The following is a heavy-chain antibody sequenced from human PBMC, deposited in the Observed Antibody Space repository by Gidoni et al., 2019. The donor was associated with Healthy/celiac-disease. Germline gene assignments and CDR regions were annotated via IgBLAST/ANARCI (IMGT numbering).Heavy chain of an antibody. CDR1: GFTFSSYW. J-gene: IGHJ5*02. D-gene: IGHD6-13*01. V-gene: IGHV3-7*03. CDR2: IKQDGSEK. Sequence: EVQLVESGGGLVQPGGSLRLSCAASGFTFSSYWMSWVRQAPGKGLEWVANIKQDGSEKYYVDSVKGRFTISRDNAKNSLYLQMNSLRAEDTAVYYCARWGPAAAGATYNWFDPWGQGTLVTVSS. CDR3: ARWGPAAAGATYNWFDP.